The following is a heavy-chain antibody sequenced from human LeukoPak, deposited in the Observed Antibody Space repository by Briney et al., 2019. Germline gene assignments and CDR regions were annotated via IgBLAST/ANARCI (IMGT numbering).Heavy chain of an antibody. CDR3: TSDTVDTTLGIDY. CDR1: GFTFSTYW. Sequence: GGSLRLSCAASGFTFSTYWMHWVRQVPGKGLVWVSRINSDGNRRSYADSVKGRFTISRDNAKNTLYLQMNSLRAEDTAVYYCTSDTVDTTLGIDYWGQGTLVTVSS. CDR2: INSDGNRR. D-gene: IGHD5-18*01. J-gene: IGHJ4*02. V-gene: IGHV3-74*01.